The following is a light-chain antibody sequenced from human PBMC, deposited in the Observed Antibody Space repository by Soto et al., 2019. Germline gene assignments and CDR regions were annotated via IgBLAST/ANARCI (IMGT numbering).Light chain of an antibody. CDR1: SSNIGAGYD. CDR3: QSYDSSLSGWV. J-gene: IGLJ3*02. CDR2: GNS. Sequence: QSVLTQPPSVSGAPGQRVTISCTGSSSNIGAGYDVHWYQQLPGTAPKLLIYGNSTRPSGVPDRFSGSKSGTSGSLAITGLQAEDEADYYCQSYDSSLSGWVFGGGTKVTVL. V-gene: IGLV1-40*01.